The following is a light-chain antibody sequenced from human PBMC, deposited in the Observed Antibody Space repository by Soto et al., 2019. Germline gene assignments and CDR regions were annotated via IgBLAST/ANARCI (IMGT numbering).Light chain of an antibody. CDR3: QQSYSAPYT. CDR1: QSIYSS. CDR2: AAY. Sequence: DIQMTQSPSSLSASVGDRVTITCRASQSIYSSLNWYHQKQGKAPKLLIYAAYNLQSGVPSRFSGSGSGTDFTLSISSLQPEDFATYYCQQSYSAPYTFGQGTKLEI. J-gene: IGKJ2*01. V-gene: IGKV1-39*01.